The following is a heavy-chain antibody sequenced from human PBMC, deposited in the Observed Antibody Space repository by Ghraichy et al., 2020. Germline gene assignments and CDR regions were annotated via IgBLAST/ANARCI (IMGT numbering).Heavy chain of an antibody. V-gene: IGHV3-74*01. CDR1: GFTFSTYW. CDR2: LNSDGSTT. D-gene: IGHD5-18*01. CDR3: ARDVGYSYGYDAFDI. Sequence: LSLTCAASGFTFSTYWMHWVRQAPGKGPVWVSRLNSDGSTTTYADSVKGRFIISRDNAKNTLYLQMNSLRAEDTAVYYCARDVGYSYGYDAFDIWGQGTKVTVSS. J-gene: IGHJ3*02.